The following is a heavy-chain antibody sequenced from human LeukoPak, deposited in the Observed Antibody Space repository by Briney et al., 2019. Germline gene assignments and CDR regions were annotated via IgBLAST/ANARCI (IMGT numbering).Heavy chain of an antibody. Sequence: SETLSLTCTVSGASISSSHYYWAWIRQAPGKGLEWIGTIYYSGTTYYNPSLESRATLSEDTSKNQFSLSLRSVTAADTAVYYCARQISDYYYYYIDVWGKGTTVTVSS. D-gene: IGHD3-10*01. V-gene: IGHV4-39*01. J-gene: IGHJ6*03. CDR2: IYYSGTT. CDR3: ARQISDYYYYYIDV. CDR1: GASISSSHYY.